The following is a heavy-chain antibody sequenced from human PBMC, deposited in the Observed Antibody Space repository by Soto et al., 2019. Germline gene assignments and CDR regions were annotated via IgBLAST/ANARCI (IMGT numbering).Heavy chain of an antibody. V-gene: IGHV3-33*01. CDR3: ARGEGTGHVDY. J-gene: IGHJ4*02. Sequence: QVQLVESGGGVVQPGRSLRLSCAASGFTFSNYGMHWVRQAPGKGLEWVAVIWYDGSNKYFADSVKGRFTISRDNSKNTLYLQMNSLRAEDSAVYYCARGEGTGHVDYWGQGTLVTVSS. D-gene: IGHD3-9*01. CDR1: GFTFSNYG. CDR2: IWYDGSNK.